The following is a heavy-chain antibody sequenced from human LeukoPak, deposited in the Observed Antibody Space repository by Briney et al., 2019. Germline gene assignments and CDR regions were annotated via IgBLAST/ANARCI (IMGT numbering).Heavy chain of an antibody. CDR2: IYHSGST. CDR3: ARAWGIAAGGYYFDY. V-gene: IGHV4-38-2*02. CDR1: GYSISSGYY. Sequence: SETLSLTCTVSGYSISSGYYWGWIRQPPGKGLEWIGSIYHSGSTYYNPSLKSRVTISVDTSKNQFSLKLSSVTAADTAVYYCARAWGIAAGGYYFDYWGQGTLVTVSS. D-gene: IGHD6-25*01. J-gene: IGHJ4*02.